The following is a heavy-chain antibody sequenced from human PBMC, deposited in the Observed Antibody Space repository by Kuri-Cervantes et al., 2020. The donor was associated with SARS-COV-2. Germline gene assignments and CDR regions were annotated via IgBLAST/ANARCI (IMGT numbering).Heavy chain of an antibody. J-gene: IGHJ4*02. Sequence: GGSLRLSCAASGFTFSSYAMSWVRQAPGKGLEWVSAISGSGGSTYYADSVKGRFTISRDNSKNTLYLQMNSLRAEDTAVYYCARGIITFGGAYSPFDYWGQGTLVTVSS. CDR2: ISGSGGST. V-gene: IGHV3-23*01. D-gene: IGHD3-16*01. CDR3: ARGIITFGGAYSPFDY. CDR1: GFTFSSYA.